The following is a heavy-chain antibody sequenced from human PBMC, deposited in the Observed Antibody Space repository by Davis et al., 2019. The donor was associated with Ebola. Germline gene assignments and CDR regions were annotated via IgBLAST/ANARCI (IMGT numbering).Heavy chain of an antibody. V-gene: IGHV4-39*01. J-gene: IGHJ6*02. CDR2: IYYRGST. Sequence: SETLSLTCTVSGGSITSSTLFYWGWIRQPPGKGLEWIGSIYYRGSTRYTPSLKSRVTISVDTSKNQFSLKLSSVTAADTAVYYCARGHTYGSMVYGLDVWGQGTTVTVSS. D-gene: IGHD5-18*01. CDR1: GGSITSSTLFY. CDR3: ARGHTYGSMVYGLDV.